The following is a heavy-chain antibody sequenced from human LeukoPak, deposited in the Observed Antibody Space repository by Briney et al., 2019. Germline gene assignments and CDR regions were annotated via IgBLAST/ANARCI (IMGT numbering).Heavy chain of an antibody. Sequence: GGSLRLSCAASGFAFSTYWMSWVRQAPGKGLEWVANIKQDGSEKYFVDSVKGRFTISRDNSKNTLYLQMNSLRAEDTAVYYCAKDFASSRNHWGQGTLVTVSS. D-gene: IGHD2-21*01. V-gene: IGHV3-7*01. CDR1: GFAFSTYW. CDR3: AKDFASSRNH. CDR2: IKQDGSEK. J-gene: IGHJ5*02.